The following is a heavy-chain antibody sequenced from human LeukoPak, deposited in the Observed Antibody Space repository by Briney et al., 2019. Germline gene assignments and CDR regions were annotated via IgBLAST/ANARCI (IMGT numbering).Heavy chain of an antibody. CDR3: PKDTKKYCTNGICYWHACHF. J-gene: IGHJ3*01. D-gene: IGHD2-8*01. CDR1: GFTFDDYA. Sequence: PGGSLRLSCAASGFTFDDYAMHWVRQAPGKGREGGSGISWNMGSIVYADSVKGRFTISRDKAKNSLYLQMTSLRDEDTGLYYCPKDTKKYCTNGICYWHACHFWGQGTMVSVCS. V-gene: IGHV3-9*01. CDR2: ISWNMGSI.